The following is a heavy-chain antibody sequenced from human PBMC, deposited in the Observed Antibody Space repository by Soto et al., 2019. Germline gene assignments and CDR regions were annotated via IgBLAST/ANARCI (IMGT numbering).Heavy chain of an antibody. CDR1: GFTFSSYG. Sequence: PGGSLRLSCAASGFTFSSYGMHWVRQAPGKGLEWVAVIWYDGSNKYYADSVKGRFTISRDNSKNTLYLQMNSLRAEDTAVYYCALIHSPYCYYMDVWGKGTTVTVSS. CDR3: ALIHSPYCYYMDV. CDR2: IWYDGSNK. J-gene: IGHJ6*03. V-gene: IGHV3-33*01.